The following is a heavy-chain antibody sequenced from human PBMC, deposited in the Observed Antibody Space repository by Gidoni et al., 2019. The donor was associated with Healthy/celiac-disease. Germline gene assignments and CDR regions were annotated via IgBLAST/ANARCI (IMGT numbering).Heavy chain of an antibody. CDR1: GFSLSTSGMC. D-gene: IGHD3-10*01. V-gene: IGHV2-70*15. CDR2: IDWDDDK. CDR3: ARMGMVRGVIWADFDY. J-gene: IGHJ4*02. Sequence: QVTLRESGPALVKPTQTLTLTCTFSGFSLSTSGMCVSWIRQPPGKALEWLARIDWDDDKYYSTSLKTRLTISKDTSKNQVVLTMTNMDPVDTATYYCARMGMVRGVIWADFDYWGQGTLVTVSS.